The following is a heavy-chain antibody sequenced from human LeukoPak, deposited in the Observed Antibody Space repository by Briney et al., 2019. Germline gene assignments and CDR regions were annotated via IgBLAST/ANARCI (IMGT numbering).Heavy chain of an antibody. Sequence: ASVKVSCKASGYTFTGYYMHWVRQAPGQGLEWMGWINPNSGGTNYAQKFQGRVTMTRDTSISTAYMELSRLRSDDTAVYYCTTNYKTYCGGDCYSDYWGQGTLVTVSS. V-gene: IGHV1-2*02. CDR2: INPNSGGT. CDR1: GYTFTGYY. CDR3: TTNYKTYCGGDCYSDY. D-gene: IGHD2-21*02. J-gene: IGHJ4*02.